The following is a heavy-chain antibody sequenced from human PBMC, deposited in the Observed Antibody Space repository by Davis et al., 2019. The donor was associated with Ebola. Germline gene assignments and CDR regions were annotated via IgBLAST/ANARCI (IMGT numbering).Heavy chain of an antibody. CDR1: GFTFRNHA. V-gene: IGHV3-30*04. J-gene: IGHJ2*01. D-gene: IGHD6-25*01. CDR2: VSHSQRET. CDR3: SRAPNIGATGDFDL. Sequence: GESLKISCAASGFTFRNHAMHWVRQAPGKGLEWVAVVSHSQRETFYADSVKGRFTISRDNAKNTLYLQMNSLGAEDTAVYYCSRAPNIGATGDFDLWGRGTLATVSS.